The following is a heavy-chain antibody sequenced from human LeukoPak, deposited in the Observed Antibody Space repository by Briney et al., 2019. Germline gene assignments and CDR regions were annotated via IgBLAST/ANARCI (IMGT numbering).Heavy chain of an antibody. J-gene: IGHJ3*02. CDR2: INHSGST. CDR3: ARETSGSNDAFDI. V-gene: IGHV4-34*01. D-gene: IGHD1-26*01. CDR1: GGSFSGYY. Sequence: PSETLSLTYAVYGGSFSGYYWTWIRQPPGKGLEWIGEINHSGSTNYNPSLKSRVTISVDTSKNQFSLKLSSVTAADTAVYYCARETSGSNDAFDIWGQGTMVTVSS.